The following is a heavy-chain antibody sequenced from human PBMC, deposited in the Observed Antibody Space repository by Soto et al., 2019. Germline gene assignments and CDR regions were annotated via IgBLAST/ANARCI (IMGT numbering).Heavy chain of an antibody. J-gene: IGHJ4*02. CDR2: INHSGST. CDR3: AGRAYYDFWSGYYRINY. D-gene: IGHD3-3*01. V-gene: IGHV4-34*01. CDR1: GGCFSGYY. Sequence: SETLSLTCAVYGGCFSGYYWSWIRQAPGKGLEWIGEINHSGSTNYNPSLRSRVTISVDTSTNQFSLKLSSVAAADTAVYYCAGRAYYDFWSGYYRINYWGQGTLVTVSS.